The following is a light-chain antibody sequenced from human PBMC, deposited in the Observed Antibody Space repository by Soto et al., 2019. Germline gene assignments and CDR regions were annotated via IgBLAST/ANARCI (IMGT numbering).Light chain of an antibody. V-gene: IGKV3-20*01. Sequence: EIVLTQSPGTLSLSPGERATLSCRASQSVSSNFLAWYQQKPGQAPRLLIYGASSRATGIPDRFSGSGSETDFTLTISRLEPEDFAVYYCQQYDSSPLTFGGGTKVEIK. J-gene: IGKJ4*01. CDR3: QQYDSSPLT. CDR2: GAS. CDR1: QSVSSNF.